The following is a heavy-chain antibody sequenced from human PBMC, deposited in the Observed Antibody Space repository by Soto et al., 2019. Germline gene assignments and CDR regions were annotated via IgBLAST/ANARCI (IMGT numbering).Heavy chain of an antibody. D-gene: IGHD5-12*01. CDR1: GGSISSSSYY. CDR2: IYYSGST. J-gene: IGHJ4*02. Sequence: SETLSLTCTVSGGSISSSSYYWGWIRQPPGKGLEWIGSIYYSGSTYYNPSLKSRVTISVDTSKNQFSLKLSSVTAADTAVYYCARIPITVATTPTYYFDSWGPGTLVTVSS. CDR3: ARIPITVATTPTYYFDS. V-gene: IGHV4-39*07.